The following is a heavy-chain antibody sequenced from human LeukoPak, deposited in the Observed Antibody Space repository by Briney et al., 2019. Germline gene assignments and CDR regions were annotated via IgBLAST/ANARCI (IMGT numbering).Heavy chain of an antibody. CDR3: AREYHNFGEPGTRWFDP. V-gene: IGHV3-30*04. D-gene: IGHD3-10*01. Sequence: GGSLRLSCAASEFTFSTYAMHWVRQAPGKGLEWVAFISYDGSITYSADSVRGRFSISRVNSKNTLYLQMNSLRPEDTAVYYCAREYHNFGEPGTRWFDPWGQGTLVTVSS. CDR1: EFTFSTYA. J-gene: IGHJ5*02. CDR2: ISYDGSIT.